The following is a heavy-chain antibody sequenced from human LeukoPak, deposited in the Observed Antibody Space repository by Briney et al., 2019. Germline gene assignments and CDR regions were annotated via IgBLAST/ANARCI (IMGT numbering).Heavy chain of an antibody. CDR3: ARDFDIAVAGTPDY. Sequence: PGRSLRLSCAASGFTFSSYGMHWVRQAPGKGLEWVSVIWYDGSNKYYADSVKGRFTISRDNSKNTLYLQMNSLRAEDTAMYYCARDFDIAVAGTPDYWGQGTLVTVSS. D-gene: IGHD6-19*01. CDR1: GFTFSSYG. V-gene: IGHV3-33*01. CDR2: IWYDGSNK. J-gene: IGHJ4*02.